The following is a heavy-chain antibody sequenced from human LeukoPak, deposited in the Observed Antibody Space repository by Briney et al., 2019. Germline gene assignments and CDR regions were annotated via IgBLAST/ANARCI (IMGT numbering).Heavy chain of an antibody. J-gene: IGHJ6*02. CDR1: GGSISSGDYY. CDR3: ARHAYYSSSFKPYYYGMDV. Sequence: PSETLSLNCTVSGGSISSGDYYWGWIRQPPGKGLEWIASIYYSGSTHYNPSLKSRVTISVDTSTNQFSLKLTSVTAADTAVFYCARHAYYSSSFKPYYYGMDVWGQGTTVTVSS. V-gene: IGHV4-39*01. CDR2: IYYSGST. D-gene: IGHD6-13*01.